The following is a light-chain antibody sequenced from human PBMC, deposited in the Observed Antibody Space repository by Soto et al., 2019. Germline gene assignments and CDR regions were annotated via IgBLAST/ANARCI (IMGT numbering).Light chain of an antibody. J-gene: IGLJ3*02. CDR2: ENN. CDR3: GTWDNSLSLWV. Sequence: QSVLTQPPSVSAAPGQKVTISCSGSSSNIGNNYVSWYQQLPETAPKLLIYENNKRPSGIPDRFSGSKSGTSATLGITGLQTGDEADYYCGTWDNSLSLWVFGGGTKLTVL. CDR1: SSNIGNNY. V-gene: IGLV1-51*02.